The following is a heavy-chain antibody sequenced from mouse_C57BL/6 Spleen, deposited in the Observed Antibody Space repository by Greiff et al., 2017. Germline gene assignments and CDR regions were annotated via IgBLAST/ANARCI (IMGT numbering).Heavy chain of an antibody. J-gene: IGHJ2*01. V-gene: IGHV1-59*01. CDR1: GYTFTSYW. CDR2: IDPSDSYT. CDR3: ARGGAYYYGSSYLYYFDY. D-gene: IGHD1-1*01. Sequence: QVQLQQSGAELVRPGTSVKLSCKASGYTFTSYWMHWVKQRPGQGLEWIGVIDPSDSYTNYNQKFKGKATLTVDTSSSTAYMQLSSLTSEDSAVYYCARGGAYYYGSSYLYYFDYWGQGTTLTVSS.